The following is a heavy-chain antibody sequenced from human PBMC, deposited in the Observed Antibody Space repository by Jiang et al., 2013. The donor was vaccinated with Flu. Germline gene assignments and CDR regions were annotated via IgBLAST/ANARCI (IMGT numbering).Heavy chain of an antibody. D-gene: IGHD4-23*01. CDR3: AKSLYGGLDY. Sequence: VQLLESGGGLVQPGGSLRLSCAASGFTFSGYAMSWVRQAPGKGLEWVSGISGSGQSTHYADSVKGRFSISRDNSKKTLFLQMNSLRAEDTAMYYCAKSLYGGLDYWGRGTLVTVSS. V-gene: IGHV3-23*01. J-gene: IGHJ4*02. CDR2: ISGSGQST. CDR1: GFTFSGYA.